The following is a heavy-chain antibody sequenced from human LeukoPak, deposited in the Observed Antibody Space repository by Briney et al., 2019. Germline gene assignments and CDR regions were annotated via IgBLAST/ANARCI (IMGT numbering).Heavy chain of an antibody. CDR2: IYYTGST. Sequence: SETLSLTCTVSGGSISRYYWSWIRQPPGKGLEWIGYIYYTGSTDYNPSLRSRVAISVDTSKNQFSLKLSSVTAADTAVYYCARGSKAAPGTFDYWGQGTLVTVSS. V-gene: IGHV4-59*01. J-gene: IGHJ4*02. D-gene: IGHD6-13*01. CDR3: ARGSKAAPGTFDY. CDR1: GGSISRYY.